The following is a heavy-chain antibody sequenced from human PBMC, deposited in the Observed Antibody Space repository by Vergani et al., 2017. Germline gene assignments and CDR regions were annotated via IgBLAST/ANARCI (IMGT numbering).Heavy chain of an antibody. CDR1: GFKFSNFG. V-gene: IGHV3-33*05. Sequence: QVQLVESGGNLVQPGRSLRLSCAAAGFKFSNFGMHWVRQVPGKGLEWVAFISYNGGTQYYADSVQGRFTISRDNTKNILYLQMSSLRVEDTALYYCTRDVADTHSSIWPLNYHYFMDVWGEGTTVTVSS. CDR3: TRDVADTHSSIWPLNYHYFMDV. D-gene: IGHD6-13*01. CDR2: ISYNGGTQ. J-gene: IGHJ6*03.